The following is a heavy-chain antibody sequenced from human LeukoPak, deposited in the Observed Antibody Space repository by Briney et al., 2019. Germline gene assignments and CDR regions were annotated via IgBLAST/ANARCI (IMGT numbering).Heavy chain of an antibody. V-gene: IGHV4-31*03. D-gene: IGHD3-10*01. CDR2: IYYSGTT. Sequence: MASETLSLTCTVSGGSISNGGYYWTWIRQHPGKGLEWIGHIYYSGTTYYNPSLKSRVTISVDTSKNQFSLNLNSLNAADTAVYYCARGLWSGVPGAFDIWGQGTMVIVSS. CDR3: ARGLWSGVPGAFDI. J-gene: IGHJ3*02. CDR1: GGSISNGGYY.